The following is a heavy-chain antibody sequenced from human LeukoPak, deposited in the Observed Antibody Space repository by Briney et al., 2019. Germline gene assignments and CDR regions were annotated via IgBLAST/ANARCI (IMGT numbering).Heavy chain of an antibody. Sequence: GGSLRLSCAASGFTFNNAWMNWVRQAPGKGLEWVGRIKSKNVGGTTDYAAPVKGRSTISRDDSKNTVYLQMNSLKIEDTAVYYCTSHAAFDPWGQGTLVTVSS. CDR2: IKSKNVGGTT. J-gene: IGHJ5*02. CDR1: GFTFNNAW. CDR3: TSHAAFDP. V-gene: IGHV3-15*01.